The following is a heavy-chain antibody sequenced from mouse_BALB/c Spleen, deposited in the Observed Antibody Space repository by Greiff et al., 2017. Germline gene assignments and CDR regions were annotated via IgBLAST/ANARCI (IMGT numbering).Heavy chain of an antibody. CDR3: ARGQLGRREAY. D-gene: IGHD3-2*01. Sequence: EVQLQQSGAELVKPGASVKLSCTASGFNIKDTYMHWVKQRPEQGLEWIGRIDPANGNTKYDPKFQGKATITADTSSNTAYLQLSSLTSEDTAVYYSARGQLGRREAYWGQGTLVTVSA. V-gene: IGHV14-3*02. CDR2: IDPANGNT. J-gene: IGHJ3*01. CDR1: GFNIKDTY.